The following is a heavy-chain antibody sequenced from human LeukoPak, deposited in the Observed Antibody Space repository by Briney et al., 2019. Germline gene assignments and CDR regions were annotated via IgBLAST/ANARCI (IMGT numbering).Heavy chain of an antibody. J-gene: IGHJ4*02. CDR3: ASSSWYYFDY. D-gene: IGHD6-13*01. V-gene: IGHV3-23*01. Sequence: GGSLRLSCAATGFTFSSYAMSWVRQAPGKGLEWVSAISGSGGSTYYADSVKGRLTISRDNSKNTLYLQMNSLGAEDTAVYYCASSSWYYFDYWGQGTLVTVSS. CDR2: ISGSGGST. CDR1: GFTFSSYA.